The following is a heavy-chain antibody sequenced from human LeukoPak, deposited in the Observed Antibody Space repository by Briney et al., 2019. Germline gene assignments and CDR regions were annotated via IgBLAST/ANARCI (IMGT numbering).Heavy chain of an antibody. J-gene: IGHJ4*02. Sequence: SGGSLRLSCAASGFTFSSYAMHWVRQAPGKGLEWVAVISYDGSNKYYADSVKGRFTISRDNSKNTLYLQMNSLRAEDTAVYYCARDPPMTTVTTFYYWGQGTLVTVSS. V-gene: IGHV3-30-3*01. CDR3: ARDPPMTTVTTFYY. D-gene: IGHD4-17*01. CDR2: ISYDGSNK. CDR1: GFTFSSYA.